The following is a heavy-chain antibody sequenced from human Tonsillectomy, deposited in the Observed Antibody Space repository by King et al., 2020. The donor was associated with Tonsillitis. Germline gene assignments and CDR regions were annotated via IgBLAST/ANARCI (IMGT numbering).Heavy chain of an antibody. CDR1: GFTFSRFD. Sequence: VQLVESGGGLVQPGGSLRLSCAASGFTFSRFDMYWVRKATGKGLEWVSAIGTAGDPYYPDSVKGRFTIYRENAKNSLYLQMNSLRAGDTAVYYCARGNFYYDSSVFDSWGQGTLVIVSS. D-gene: IGHD3-22*01. V-gene: IGHV3-13*05. J-gene: IGHJ4*02. CDR3: ARGNFYYDSSVFDS. CDR2: IGTAGDP.